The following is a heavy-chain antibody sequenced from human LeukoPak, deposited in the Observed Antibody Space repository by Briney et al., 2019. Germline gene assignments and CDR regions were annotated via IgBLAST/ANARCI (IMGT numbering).Heavy chain of an antibody. CDR2: MSGSGGST. CDR1: EFTFSSYA. D-gene: IGHD1-26*01. CDR3: AKPVGALWAFDI. J-gene: IGHJ3*02. V-gene: IGHV3-23*01. Sequence: GGSPRLSCAASEFTFSSYAMNWVRQAPGKGLEWVSAMSGSGGSTYYADSVKGRFTISRDNSKNTLYLQMNSLRAEDTAVYYCAKPVGALWAFDIWGQRTMVTVSS.